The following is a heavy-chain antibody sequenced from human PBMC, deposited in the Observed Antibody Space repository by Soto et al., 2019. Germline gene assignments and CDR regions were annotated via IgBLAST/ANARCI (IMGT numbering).Heavy chain of an antibody. CDR3: AVGSGYGYGATPSY. D-gene: IGHD5-18*01. CDR1: GGTFSSYA. V-gene: IGHV1-69*13. Sequence: SVKVSCKASGGTFSSYAISWVRQAPGQGLEWMGGIIPIFGTANYAQKFQGRVAITADESTSTAYMELSSLRSEDTAVYYCAVGSGYGYGATPSYWGQGTLVTVSS. J-gene: IGHJ4*02. CDR2: IIPIFGTA.